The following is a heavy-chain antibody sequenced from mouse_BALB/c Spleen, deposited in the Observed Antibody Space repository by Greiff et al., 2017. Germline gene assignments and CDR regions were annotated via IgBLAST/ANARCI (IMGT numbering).Heavy chain of an antibody. Sequence: QVTLKESGPGILQPSQTLCLTCSFSGFSLSTSGMGVGWIRPPSGKGLEWLAHIYWDDDKRYNPSLKSRLTISKDTCRNQVCLKITSVDSADTATYYCARAGTGWDVWGAETTVTVSS. V-gene: IGHV8-12*01. CDR3: ARAGTGWDV. CDR2: IYWDDDK. J-gene: IGHJ1*01. D-gene: IGHD4-1*01. CDR1: GFSLSTSGMG.